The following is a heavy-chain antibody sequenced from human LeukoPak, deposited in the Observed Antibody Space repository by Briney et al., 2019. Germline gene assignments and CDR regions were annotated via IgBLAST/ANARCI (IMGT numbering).Heavy chain of an antibody. CDR3: AKWVGGYCSGGSCYSYYYYYMDV. D-gene: IGHD2-15*01. CDR1: GFTFSSYA. CDR2: ISGSGGST. J-gene: IGHJ6*03. Sequence: PGGSLRLSCAASGFTFSSYAMSWVRQAPGKGLEWVSAISGSGGSTYYADSVKGRFTISRDNSKNTLYLQMNSLRAEDTAVYYCAKWVGGYCSGGSCYSYYYYYMDVWGKGTTVTVSS. V-gene: IGHV3-23*01.